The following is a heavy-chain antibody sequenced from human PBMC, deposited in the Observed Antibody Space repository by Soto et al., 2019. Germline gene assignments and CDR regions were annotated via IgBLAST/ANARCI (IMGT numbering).Heavy chain of an antibody. CDR1: GGTFSSYA. CDR2: IIPIFGTA. J-gene: IGHJ5*02. CDR3: ARDHGGANWSDP. D-gene: IGHD3-16*01. Sequence: SVKVSCKASGGTFSSYAISWVRQAPGQGLEWMGGIIPIFGTANYAQKFQGRVTITADESTSTAYMELSSLRSEDTAVYYCARDHGGANWSDPWGQGTLVTVSS. V-gene: IGHV1-69*13.